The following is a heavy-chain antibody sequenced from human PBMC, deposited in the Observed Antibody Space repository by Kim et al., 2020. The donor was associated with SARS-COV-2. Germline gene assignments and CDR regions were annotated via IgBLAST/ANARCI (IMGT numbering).Heavy chain of an antibody. Sequence: SETLSLTCTVSGGSISSYYWSWIRQPPGKGLEWIGYIYYSGSTNYNPSLKSRVTISVDTSKNQFSLKLSSVTAADTAVYYCARVRDYYDFWSIDYWGQGTLVTVSS. V-gene: IGHV4-59*13. CDR2: IYYSGST. CDR1: GGSISSYY. CDR3: ARVRDYYDFWSIDY. J-gene: IGHJ4*02. D-gene: IGHD3-3*01.